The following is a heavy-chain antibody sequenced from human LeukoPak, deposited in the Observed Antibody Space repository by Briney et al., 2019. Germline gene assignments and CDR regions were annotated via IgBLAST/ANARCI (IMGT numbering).Heavy chain of an antibody. CDR2: IYYSGST. J-gene: IGHJ3*02. CDR1: GGSISSYY. V-gene: IGHV4-59*08. Sequence: PSETLSLTCTVSGGSISSYYWSWIRQPPGKGLEWIGYIYYSGSTNYNPSLKSRVTISVDTSKNQFSLKLSSVTAADTAVYYCAKNTEYYGSGSYRDAFDIWGQGTMVTVSS. CDR3: AKNTEYYGSGSYRDAFDI. D-gene: IGHD3-10*01.